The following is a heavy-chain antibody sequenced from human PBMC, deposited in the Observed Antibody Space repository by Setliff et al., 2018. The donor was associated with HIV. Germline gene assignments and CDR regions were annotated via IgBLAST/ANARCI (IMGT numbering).Heavy chain of an antibody. J-gene: IGHJ6*04. CDR3: ARLYSTVTPDI. V-gene: IGHV4-38-2*01. CDR1: SYSIYSGYY. CDR2: VYHGGNT. D-gene: IGHD2-21*01. Sequence: SETLSLTCAVSSYSIYSGYYWAWIRQSPGRGPEWIGSVYHGGNTYYNPSLKSRVTISMDTSKNRFSLKLNSVTAADTAVYYCARLYSTVTPDIWGKGTTVTVSS.